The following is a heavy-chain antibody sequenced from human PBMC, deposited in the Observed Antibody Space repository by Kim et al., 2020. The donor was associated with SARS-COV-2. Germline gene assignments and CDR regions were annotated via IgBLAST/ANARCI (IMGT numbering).Heavy chain of an antibody. V-gene: IGHV4-59*01. CDR2: IYYSGST. CDR1: GGSISSYY. CDR3: ARDDGAAGPYYYYGMDV. D-gene: IGHD6-13*01. Sequence: SETLSLTCTVSGGSISSYYWSWIRQPPGKGLEWIGYIYYSGSTNYNPSLKSRVTISVDTSKNQFSLKLSSVTAADTAAYYCARDDGAAGPYYYYGMDVWGQGTTVTVSS. J-gene: IGHJ6*02.